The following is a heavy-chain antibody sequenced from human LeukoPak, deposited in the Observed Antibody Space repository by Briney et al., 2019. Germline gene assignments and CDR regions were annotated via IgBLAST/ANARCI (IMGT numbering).Heavy chain of an antibody. CDR3: AGVDAAMPDAFDI. V-gene: IGHV3-30*03. CDR1: GFPFSSYG. J-gene: IGHJ3*02. CDR2: ISNDGSIK. Sequence: GGSLRLSCAASGFPFSSYGMHWVRQAPGKGLEGVAAISNDGSIKYSADSVKGRFTISRDNSKNALYLQMDSLRADDTAVYYCAGVDAAMPDAFDIWGQGTTVTVSS. D-gene: IGHD5-18*01.